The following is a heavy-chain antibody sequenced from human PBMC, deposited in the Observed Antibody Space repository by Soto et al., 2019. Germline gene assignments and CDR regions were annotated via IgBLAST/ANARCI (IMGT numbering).Heavy chain of an antibody. J-gene: IGHJ4*02. V-gene: IGHV4-59*01. CDR1: GGSISSYY. CDR2: IYYSGST. D-gene: IGHD2-2*01. Sequence: SETLSLTCTVSGGSISSYYWSWIRQPPGKGLEWIGYIYYSGSTNYNPSLKSRVTISVDTSKNQFSLKLSSVTAADTAVYYCARGTVPPEQLDFWGQGTLVTVSS. CDR3: ARGTVPPEQLDF.